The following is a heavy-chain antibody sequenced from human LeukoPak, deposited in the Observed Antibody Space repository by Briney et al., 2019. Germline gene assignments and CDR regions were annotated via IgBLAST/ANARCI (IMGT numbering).Heavy chain of an antibody. CDR2: ISWNSGNI. CDR1: EFTFDDYA. V-gene: IGHV3-9*01. CDR3: AKAYYYYGMDV. J-gene: IGHJ6*02. Sequence: GGSLRLSCAASEFTFDDYAIHWVRQAPGKGLEWVSGISWNSGNIGYADSVKGRFTISRDNAKNSLYLQMNSLRAEDTALYYCAKAYYYYGMDVWGQGTTVTVSS.